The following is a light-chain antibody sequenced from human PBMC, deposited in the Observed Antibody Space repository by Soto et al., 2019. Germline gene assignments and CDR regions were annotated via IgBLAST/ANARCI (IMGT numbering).Light chain of an antibody. J-gene: IGLJ1*01. CDR2: DIR. CDR1: SSDVGGYKY. CDR3: SSYTSSSTRV. V-gene: IGLV2-14*03. Sequence: ALTQPASVSGSPGQSITISCTGTSSDVGGYKYVSWYQQHPGKAPKLMIYDIRNRPSGVSNRFSGSKSGNTASLTISGLQAEDEADYYCSSYTSSSTRVFGTGTKVTVL.